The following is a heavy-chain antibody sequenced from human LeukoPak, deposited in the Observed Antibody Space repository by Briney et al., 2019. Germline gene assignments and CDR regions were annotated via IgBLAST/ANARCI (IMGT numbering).Heavy chain of an antibody. CDR1: GFRFPSYW. V-gene: IGHV5-51*01. CDR3: ARLKDHTIDY. J-gene: IGHJ4*02. Sequence: GEPLKISFKGSGFRFPSYWIGWVRQMPGKGLEWMGIIYPGDSDTRYSPSFQGQVTISADKSISPAYLQWSSLMASDTAMYYCARLKDHTIDYWGQGTLVTVSS. CDR2: IYPGDSDT. D-gene: IGHD1-14*01.